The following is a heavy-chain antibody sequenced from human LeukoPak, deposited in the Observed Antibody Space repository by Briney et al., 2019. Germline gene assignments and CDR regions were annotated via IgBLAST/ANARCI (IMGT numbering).Heavy chain of an antibody. CDR3: AKVLWGFDSSRPNDAFDI. D-gene: IGHD3-22*01. CDR2: ISYDGSNK. CDR1: GFTFSSYS. Sequence: GGSLRLSCAASGFTFSSYSMHWVRQAPGKGLEWVAVISYDGSNKYYADSVKGRFAISRDNSKNTLYLQMNSLRAEDTAVYYCAKVLWGFDSSRPNDAFDIWGQGTMVTVSS. J-gene: IGHJ3*02. V-gene: IGHV3-30*09.